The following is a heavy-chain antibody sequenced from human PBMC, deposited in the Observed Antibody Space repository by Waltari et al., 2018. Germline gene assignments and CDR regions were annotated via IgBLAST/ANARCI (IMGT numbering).Heavy chain of an antibody. V-gene: IGHV1-69*05. CDR2: IIHIFGTA. CDR3: ARCYYYDSSGYLYYYGMDV. J-gene: IGHJ6*02. Sequence: QVQLVQSGSEVKKPVSSVKFSFKASGGTFSSYSISWVRQAPGHGLEWMGGIIHIFGTAKDAKKFQGRGKITKDESKSRDYMELRRLRSEETAVYYCARCYYYDSSGYLYYYGMDVWGQGTMVIVSS. CDR1: GGTFSSYS. D-gene: IGHD3-22*01.